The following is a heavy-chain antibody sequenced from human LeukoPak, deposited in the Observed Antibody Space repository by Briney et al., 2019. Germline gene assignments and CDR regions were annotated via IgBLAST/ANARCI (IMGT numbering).Heavy chain of an antibody. Sequence: PGGSLRLSCSASGFTFSSYGMHWVRQAPGKGLEYVSAISSNGGSTYYADSVKGRFTISRDNSKNTLYLQMSSLRAVDTSVYDCVNPPAVAGNWGQGTLVTVSS. CDR1: GFTFSSYG. CDR2: ISSNGGST. CDR3: VNPPAVAGN. J-gene: IGHJ4*02. D-gene: IGHD6-19*01. V-gene: IGHV3-64D*06.